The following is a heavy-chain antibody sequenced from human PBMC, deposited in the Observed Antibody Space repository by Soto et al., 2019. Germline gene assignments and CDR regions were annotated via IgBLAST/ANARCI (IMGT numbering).Heavy chain of an antibody. CDR3: ARVSYDYGDYGLKY. CDR1: GGSFSGYY. D-gene: IGHD4-17*01. J-gene: IGHJ4*02. Sequence: QVQLQQWGAGLLKPSETLSLTCAVYGGSFSGYYWSWIRQPPGKGLEGIGEINHSGSTNYNPSLKSRVTISVDTSKNQFSLKLSSVTAADTAVYYCARVSYDYGDYGLKYWGQGTLVTVSS. V-gene: IGHV4-34*01. CDR2: INHSGST.